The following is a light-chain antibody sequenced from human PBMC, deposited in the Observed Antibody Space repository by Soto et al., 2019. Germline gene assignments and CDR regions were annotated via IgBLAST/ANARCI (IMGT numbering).Light chain of an antibody. V-gene: IGKV1-5*01. CDR2: DAS. CDR1: QTFSSY. Sequence: DIQMTQSPSTLSAPVVDRATITCRASQTFSSYLAWYQQKPGKAPKLLIFDASSLEGGVPSRFSGSGSGTEFTLTISSLQPDDFATYYCQQYNSYSWTFGQGTKVDIK. CDR3: QQYNSYSWT. J-gene: IGKJ1*01.